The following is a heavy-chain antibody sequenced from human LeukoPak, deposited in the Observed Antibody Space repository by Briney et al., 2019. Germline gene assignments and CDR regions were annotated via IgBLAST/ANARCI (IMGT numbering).Heavy chain of an antibody. Sequence: PGGSLRLSCAASGFTVSSNYMSWARQAPGKGLEWVSVIYSDGRTYYADSVKGRFTISRDNSKNTLYLQMNSLRVEDTALYYCARGYSNYIAWFDPWGQGTLVTVSS. CDR2: IYSDGRT. CDR1: GFTVSSNY. V-gene: IGHV3-66*02. CDR3: ARGYSNYIAWFDP. J-gene: IGHJ5*02. D-gene: IGHD4-11*01.